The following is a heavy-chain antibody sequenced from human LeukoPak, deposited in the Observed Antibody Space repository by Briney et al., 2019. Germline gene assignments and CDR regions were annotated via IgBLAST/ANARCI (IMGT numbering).Heavy chain of an antibody. CDR3: VLAPNSNWFDF. J-gene: IGHJ4*02. CDR2: IHYSGSS. D-gene: IGHD2-15*01. V-gene: IGHV4-59*08. Sequence: SETLSLTCSVSGDSISSFYWNWIRQSPGRGLEWIGNIHYSGSSIYNPSLRSRVTMSIDTSKKQFFQKLRSVTAADTAVYYCVLAPNSNWFDFWGQGTLVTVSS. CDR1: GDSISSFY.